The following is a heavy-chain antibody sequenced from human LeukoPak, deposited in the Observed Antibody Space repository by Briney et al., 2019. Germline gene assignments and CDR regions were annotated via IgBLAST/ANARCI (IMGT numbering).Heavy chain of an antibody. CDR3: ARHLEGRKYPDAFDI. CDR2: IYPGDSDT. V-gene: IGHV5-51*01. J-gene: IGHJ3*02. Sequence: GESLKISCKGSGYSFTSYWIGWVRQMPGKGLEWMGIIYPGDSDTRYNPSFQGQVTISADKSISTAYLQWSSLKASDTAMYYCARHLEGRKYPDAFDIWGQGTMVTVSS. D-gene: IGHD2-2*01. CDR1: GYSFTSYW.